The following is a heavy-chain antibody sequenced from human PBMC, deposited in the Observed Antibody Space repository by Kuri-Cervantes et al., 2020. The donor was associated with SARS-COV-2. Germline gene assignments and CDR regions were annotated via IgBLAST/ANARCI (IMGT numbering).Heavy chain of an antibody. CDR2: INNSGST. D-gene: IGHD1-1*01. CDR3: ARLLDIGGGDY. Sequence: SETLSLTCAVYGGSFSGYYWSWIRQPPGKGLEWIGEINNSGSTNYNPSLKSRVTISVDTSKNQFSLKLSSVTAADTAVYYCARLLDIGGGDYWGQGTLVTVSS. CDR1: GGSFSGYY. V-gene: IGHV4-34*01. J-gene: IGHJ4*02.